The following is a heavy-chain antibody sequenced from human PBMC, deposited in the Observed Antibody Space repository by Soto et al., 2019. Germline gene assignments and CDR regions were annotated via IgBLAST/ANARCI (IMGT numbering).Heavy chain of an antibody. CDR2: INSDGSTT. D-gene: IGHD2-2*01. CDR3: ARDTSYSTDY. CDR1: GFTFSSRW. V-gene: IGHV3-74*01. Sequence: WRSLRLSCAPSGFTFSSRWMHWVRQAPGKWLVWVWYINSDGSTTTYADFVKGRFTISRDNAKNTVYLQMNSLRVDDTAVYYCARDTSYSTDYWGQGTLVTVSS. J-gene: IGHJ4*02.